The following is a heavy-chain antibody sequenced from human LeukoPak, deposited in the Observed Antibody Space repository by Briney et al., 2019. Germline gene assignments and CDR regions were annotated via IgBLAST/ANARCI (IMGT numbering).Heavy chain of an antibody. D-gene: IGHD3-22*01. CDR1: GFTFSTYA. CDR2: ISGSGGST. V-gene: IGHV3-23*01. Sequence: GGSLRLSCAASGFTFSTYAMSWVRQIPGKGLEWVSAISGSGGSTYYADSVKGRFTISRDNSKNTLYLQMNSLRAEDPAVYYCAKGNYYDSSGYYYAVDYWGQGTLVTVSS. CDR3: AKGNYYDSSGYYYAVDY. J-gene: IGHJ4*02.